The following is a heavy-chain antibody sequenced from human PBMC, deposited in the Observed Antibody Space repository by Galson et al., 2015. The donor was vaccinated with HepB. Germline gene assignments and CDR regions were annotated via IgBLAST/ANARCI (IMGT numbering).Heavy chain of an antibody. CDR1: GDTFGTFA. CDR3: ARADSGTYASS. J-gene: IGHJ5*02. Sequence: SVKVSCKASGDTFGTFAISWVRQGPGQGLEWMGGIVPIFNTTTYAQKFQDRVTITADESSSTAYMELSGLRSEDTAVFYCARADSGTYASSWGQGTLVTVSS. D-gene: IGHD1-26*01. V-gene: IGHV1-69*13. CDR2: IVPIFNTT.